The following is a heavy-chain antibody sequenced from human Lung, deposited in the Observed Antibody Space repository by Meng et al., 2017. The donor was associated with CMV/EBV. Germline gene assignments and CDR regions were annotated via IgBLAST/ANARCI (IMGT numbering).Heavy chain of an antibody. D-gene: IGHD6-25*01. CDR3: TRRADYFDY. CDR2: ISIDGSSK. CDR1: GFTFSSYD. J-gene: IGHJ4*02. V-gene: IGHV3-30*04. Sequence: SCAASGFTFSSYDMNWVRQAPGKALEWVAVISIDGSSKFYADSMKGRFTISRDNSKNTLFLQVNSLRPEDTAVYYCTRRADYFDYWGPGTVVTVSS.